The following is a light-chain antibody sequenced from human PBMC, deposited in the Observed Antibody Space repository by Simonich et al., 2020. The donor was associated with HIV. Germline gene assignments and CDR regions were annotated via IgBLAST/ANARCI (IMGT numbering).Light chain of an antibody. CDR1: QSFSSN. V-gene: IGKV3-15*01. J-gene: IGKJ2*01. CDR3: QQYNNWPPGYT. CDR2: GAS. Sequence: EIVMPQSPATLSVSPGERATLSCRASQSFSSNLACYQQKPGLAPRLLIYGASSRATGVPARFSGSGSGTEFTLTISSMQSEDFAIYYCQQYNNWPPGYTFGQGTKLEIK.